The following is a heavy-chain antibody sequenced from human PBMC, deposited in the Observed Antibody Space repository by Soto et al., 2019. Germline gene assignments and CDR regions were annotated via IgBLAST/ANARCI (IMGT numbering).Heavy chain of an antibody. CDR3: ARDPRMITFGGVIEYYFDY. CDR1: GFILSDCA. V-gene: IGHV3-48*01. D-gene: IGHD3-16*02. Sequence: GGSLRLSCATSGFILSDCAMNWVRQAPGKGLEWVSYISSSSSVIDYADSVKGRFTVSRDNAKNTLYLQMNSLRAEDTAVYYCARDPRMITFGGVIEYYFDYWGQGTLVTVSS. CDR2: ISSSSSVI. J-gene: IGHJ4*02.